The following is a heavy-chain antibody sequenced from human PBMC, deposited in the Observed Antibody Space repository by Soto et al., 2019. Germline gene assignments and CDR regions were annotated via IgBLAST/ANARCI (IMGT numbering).Heavy chain of an antibody. V-gene: IGHV3-23*01. J-gene: IGHJ4*02. CDR1: GFTFSLYA. D-gene: IGHD6-13*01. Sequence: GGSLRLSCATSGFTFSLYAMSWVRQAPGKGLEWVSAISASGDSTYYADSVTGRFTISRDKSKNTLYLQMNSLRAEDTALFYCAKSYSSNWYDYFDYWGQGSLVTVS. CDR2: ISASGDST. CDR3: AKSYSSNWYDYFDY.